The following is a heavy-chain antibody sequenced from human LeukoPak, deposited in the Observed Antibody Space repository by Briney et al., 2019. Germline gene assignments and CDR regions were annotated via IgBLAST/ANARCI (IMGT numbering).Heavy chain of an antibody. D-gene: IGHD3-10*01. CDR3: ARGKWFGELFDY. V-gene: IGHV4-59*01. Sequence: SETLSLTCTVSGGSISSYYWSWIRQPPGKGLEWIGYVYYSGSTNYDPSLKSRVTISVDTSKNQFSLKLNSVTAADTAVYYCARGKWFGELFDYWGQGTLVTVSS. J-gene: IGHJ4*02. CDR1: GGSISSYY. CDR2: VYYSGST.